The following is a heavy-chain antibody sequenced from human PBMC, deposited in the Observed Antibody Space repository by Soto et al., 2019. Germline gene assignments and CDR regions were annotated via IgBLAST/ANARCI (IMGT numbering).Heavy chain of an antibody. J-gene: IGHJ6*02. D-gene: IGHD6-19*01. V-gene: IGHV4-34*10. Sequence: PSETLSLTCAVYGGSFSGYYWSWIRQPPGKGLEWIGEINHSGSTNYNPSLKSRITINPDTSKNHFSLQLNSVTPEDTAVYYCVRSRVFIAVAGMATYYYYYGMDVWGQGTTVTVSS. CDR2: INHSGST. CDR1: GGSFSGYY. CDR3: VRSRVFIAVAGMATYYYYYGMDV.